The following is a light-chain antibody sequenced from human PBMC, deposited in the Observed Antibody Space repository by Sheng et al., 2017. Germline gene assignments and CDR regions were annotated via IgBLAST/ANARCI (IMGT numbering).Light chain of an antibody. J-gene: IGLJ2*01. V-gene: IGLV4-69*01. CDR1: SGHSRYA. CDR3: QTWGTGIVV. Sequence: QLVLTQSPSASASLGASVKLTCTLSSGHSRYAIAWHQQQPEKGPRYLMKLNSDGSHSKGDGIPDRFSGSSSGPERNLTISSLQSEDEADYYCQTWGTGIVVFGGGTKLTVL. CDR2: LNSDGSH.